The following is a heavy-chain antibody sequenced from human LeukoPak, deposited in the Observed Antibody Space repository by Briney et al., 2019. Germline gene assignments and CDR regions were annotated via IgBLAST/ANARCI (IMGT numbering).Heavy chain of an antibody. CDR2: IGPSSGDT. CDR3: ARSSIRELDY. CDR1: GYTFTGYY. D-gene: IGHD1-14*01. J-gene: IGHJ4*02. V-gene: IGHV1-2*06. Sequence: ASVKVSCKASGYTFTGYYIHWVRQAPGQGLEWMGRIGPSSGDTNYAQKFQGRVTMTRDTSISTAYMELSRLRSDDTAVYYCARSSIRELDYWGQGTLVTVSS.